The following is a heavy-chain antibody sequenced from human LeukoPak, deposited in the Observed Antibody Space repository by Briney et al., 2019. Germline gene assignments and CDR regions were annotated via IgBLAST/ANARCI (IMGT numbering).Heavy chain of an antibody. CDR1: GGSISSNW. CDR2: IQCSGRT. J-gene: IGHJ4*02. V-gene: IGHV4-4*02. Sequence: PSETLSLTCAVSGGSISSNWWTWVRQPPGKGLEWIGEIQCSGRTNYNPSLKSRVTISLDKSKKQFSLNLYSVTAADTAMYYCARDESDFSKVAYWGQGTLVIVSS. CDR3: ARDESDFSKVAY. D-gene: IGHD4-11*01.